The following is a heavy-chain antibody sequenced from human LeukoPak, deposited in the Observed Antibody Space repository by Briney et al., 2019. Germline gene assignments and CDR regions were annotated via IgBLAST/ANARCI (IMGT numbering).Heavy chain of an antibody. V-gene: IGHV3-23*01. CDR1: GFTFSSYG. J-gene: IGHJ6*03. Sequence: GGSLRLSCAASGFTFSSYGMSWVRQAPGKGLEWVSTISGSGSNTYYADSVKGRFTISRDNSKNTLYLQMNSLRAEDTAVYYCAKPTLGRRDYYYMDVWGKGTTVTVSS. CDR2: ISGSGSNT. D-gene: IGHD1-26*01. CDR3: AKPTLGRRDYYYMDV.